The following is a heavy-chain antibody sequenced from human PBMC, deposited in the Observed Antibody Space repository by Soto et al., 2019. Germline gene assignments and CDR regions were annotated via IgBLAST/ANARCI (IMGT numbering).Heavy chain of an antibody. V-gene: IGHV4-34*01. J-gene: IGHJ4*02. CDR3: ASEQSQGY. D-gene: IGHD4-4*01. CDR1: GGSFSSYY. Sequence: QVQLQQWGAGLLKPSETLSLTCAVYGGSFSSYYWSWIRQPPGKGLEWIGEITHSGSTNYNSSLXSXSXXSVDPSKNQFSLRLSSVTAADAAVYYCASEQSQGYWGQGTLVTVPS. CDR2: ITHSGST.